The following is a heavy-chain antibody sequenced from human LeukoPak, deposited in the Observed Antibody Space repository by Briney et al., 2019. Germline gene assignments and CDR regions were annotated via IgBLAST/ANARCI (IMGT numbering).Heavy chain of an antibody. J-gene: IGHJ6*03. CDR1: GGSISSYY. CDR2: IYTSGST. CDR3: ARDSPIVVVVAATRDSYYYMDV. V-gene: IGHV4-4*07. D-gene: IGHD2-15*01. Sequence: SETLSLTCTVSGGSISSYYWSWIRQPAGKGLEWIGRIYTSGSTNYNPSLKSRVTTSVDTSKNQFSLKLSSVTAADTAVYYCARDSPIVVVVAATRDSYYYMDVWGKGTTVTISS.